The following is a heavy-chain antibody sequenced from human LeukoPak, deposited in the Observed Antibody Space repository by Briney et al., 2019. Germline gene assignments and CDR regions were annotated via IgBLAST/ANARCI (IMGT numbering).Heavy chain of an antibody. V-gene: IGHV4-38-2*02. CDR2: IYHSGST. D-gene: IGHD2-2*01. J-gene: IGHJ3*02. CDR1: GYSISSGYY. Sequence: PSETLSLTCTVSGYSISSGYYWGWIRQPPGKGLEWIGSIYHSGSTYYNPSLKSRVTISVDTSKNQFSLKLSSVTAADTAVYYCAREYCSSTSCPDAFGIWGQGTMVTVSS. CDR3: AREYCSSTSCPDAFGI.